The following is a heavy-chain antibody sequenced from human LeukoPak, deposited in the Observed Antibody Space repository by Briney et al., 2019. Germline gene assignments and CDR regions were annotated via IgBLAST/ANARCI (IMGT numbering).Heavy chain of an antibody. CDR1: GFTFSSYA. J-gene: IGHJ4*02. V-gene: IGHV3-23*01. D-gene: IGHD3-10*01. CDR2: ISGTGGAT. Sequence: GGSLRLSCAASGFTFSSYAMSWVRQAPGKGLEWVSVISGTGGATYYANSVKGRFTVSRDNSKNMLYLQLNSLRAEDTAMYYCAKDSDMVRGVIDCWGQGTLVTVSS. CDR3: AKDSDMVRGVIDC.